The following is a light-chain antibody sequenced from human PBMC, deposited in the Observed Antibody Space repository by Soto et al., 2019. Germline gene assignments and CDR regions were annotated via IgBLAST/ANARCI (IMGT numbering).Light chain of an antibody. Sequence: QSALAQPAPVSGSPGQSITISCTGTSSDVGGYNYVSWYQQHPGKAPKLMIYAVSNRPSGVSNRFSGSRSGITASLTISGLQGEDESDYYCSSYTSSSTVVFCRGTKLTVL. J-gene: IGLJ2*01. CDR3: SSYTSSSTVV. V-gene: IGLV2-14*03. CDR2: AVS. CDR1: SSDVGGYNY.